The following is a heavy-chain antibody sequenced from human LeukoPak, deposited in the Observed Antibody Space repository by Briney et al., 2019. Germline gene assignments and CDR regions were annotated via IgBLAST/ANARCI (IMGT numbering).Heavy chain of an antibody. D-gene: IGHD5-24*01. Sequence: PGGSLRLSCAVSGFTFSTYAMSWVRQAPGKGLEWVSVISGSGDNTYYAASVKGRFTISRDNFKNTLYLQMNSLRAEDTALYYCTKRPSTDGYNSWGQGTLVTVSS. CDR1: GFTFSTYA. J-gene: IGHJ5*02. CDR3: TKRPSTDGYNS. V-gene: IGHV3-23*01. CDR2: ISGSGDNT.